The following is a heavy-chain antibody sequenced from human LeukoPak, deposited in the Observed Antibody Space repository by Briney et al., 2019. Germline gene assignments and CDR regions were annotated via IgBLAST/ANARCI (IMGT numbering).Heavy chain of an antibody. J-gene: IGHJ5*02. D-gene: IGHD6-13*01. CDR3: ARQLSSSWGGDWFDP. Sequence: GESLKISCKGSGYSFTNYWIAWVRQMPGKGLEWMGIIYPDDSDTRYSPSFQGQVTISADKSISTAYLQWSSLKASDTAMYYCARQLSSSWGGDWFDPWGQGTLVTVSS. CDR1: GYSFTNYW. V-gene: IGHV5-51*01. CDR2: IYPDDSDT.